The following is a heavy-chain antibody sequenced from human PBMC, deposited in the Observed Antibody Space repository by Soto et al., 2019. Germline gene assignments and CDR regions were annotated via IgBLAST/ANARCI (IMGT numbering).Heavy chain of an antibody. Sequence: QLQLQESGPGLVKPSETLSLTCTVSGVSFSSRNYYWDWIRQPPGKGLEWIGTIYYSGGTHYNPSLKSRLTRSVATSKNHFLLKMRSVAAADTAVYYCARRRGQLGSDYWGQGTLVTVSS. V-gene: IGHV4-39*02. CDR2: IYYSGGT. CDR3: ARRRGQLGSDY. J-gene: IGHJ4*02. D-gene: IGHD7-27*01. CDR1: GVSFSSRNYY.